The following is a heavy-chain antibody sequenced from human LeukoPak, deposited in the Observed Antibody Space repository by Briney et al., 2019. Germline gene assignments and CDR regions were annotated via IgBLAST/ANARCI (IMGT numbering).Heavy chain of an antibody. CDR1: GYTFTGYY. CDR2: INLNSGGT. D-gene: IGHD5-18*01. CDR3: ARGTGYYSYGNFDY. V-gene: IGHV1-2*02. J-gene: IGHJ4*02. Sequence: ASVKVSCKASGYTFTGYYMHWVRQAPGQGLEWMGWINLNSGGTNYAQKFQGRVTMTRDTSINTAYMELSRLRSDDTAVYYCARGTGYYSYGNFDYWGQGTLVTVSS.